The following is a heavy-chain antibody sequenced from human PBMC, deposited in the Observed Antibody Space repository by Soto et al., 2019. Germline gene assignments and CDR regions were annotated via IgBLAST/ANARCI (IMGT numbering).Heavy chain of an antibody. CDR3: ARGIDIGHHYDYYGVDV. D-gene: IGHD2-21*01. CDR2: INPSAEKT. CDR1: GYTFTSYY. Sequence: QVQLVQSGAEVKKPGASVKVSCKASGYTFTSYYIHWVRQAPGQGLQWMGVINPSAEKTTYAQKFRGRITVSRDTSTSTVYVELSSLRSEDTALYYCARGIDIGHHYDYYGVDVWGQGTTLTVSS. V-gene: IGHV1-46*01. J-gene: IGHJ6*02.